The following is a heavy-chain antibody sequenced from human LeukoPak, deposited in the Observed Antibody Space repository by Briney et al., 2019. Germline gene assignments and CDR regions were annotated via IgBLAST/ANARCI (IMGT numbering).Heavy chain of an antibody. CDR2: ISSSSSTI. V-gene: IGHV3-48*01. D-gene: IGHD1-26*01. CDR3: ARDGSYYAAYFDY. Sequence: PGGSLRLSCAASGFTFSSYSMNWVRQAPGKGLEWVSYISSSSSTIYYADSVKGRFTISRDNAKNSLYLQMNSLRAEDTAVYCCARDGSYYAAYFDYWGQGTLVTVSS. CDR1: GFTFSSYS. J-gene: IGHJ4*02.